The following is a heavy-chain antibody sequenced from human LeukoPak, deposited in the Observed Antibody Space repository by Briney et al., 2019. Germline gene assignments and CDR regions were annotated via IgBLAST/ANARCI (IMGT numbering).Heavy chain of an antibody. CDR2: IYYTGST. J-gene: IGHJ4*02. D-gene: IGHD2-8*02. V-gene: IGHV4-59*01. CDR3: ARVSRADRVILV. CDR1: GFTFSNAW. Sequence: GSLRLSCAASGFTFSNAWMSWVRQAPGKGLECIGYIYYTGSTNYNPSLRSRVTISLDTSKNQFSLKLTSVTAADTAFYYCARVSRADRVILVWGQGTLVTVSS.